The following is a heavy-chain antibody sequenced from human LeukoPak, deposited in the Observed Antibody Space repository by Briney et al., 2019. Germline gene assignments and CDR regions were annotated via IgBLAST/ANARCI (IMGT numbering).Heavy chain of an antibody. D-gene: IGHD3-22*01. CDR2: IYYSGST. Sequence: SQTLSLTCTVSGGSISSGDYYWSWIRQPPGKGLEWIGYIYYSGSTYYNPSLKSRVTISVDTSQNQFSLKLSSVTAANTAVYYCARSYYYDSSGYIDYWGQGTLVTVSS. V-gene: IGHV4-30-4*08. CDR3: ARSYYYDSSGYIDY. J-gene: IGHJ4*02. CDR1: GGSISSGDYY.